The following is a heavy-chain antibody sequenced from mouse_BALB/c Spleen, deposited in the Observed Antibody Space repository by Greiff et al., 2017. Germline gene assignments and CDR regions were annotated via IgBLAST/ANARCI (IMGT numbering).Heavy chain of an antibody. Sequence: QVQLKESGPGLVAPSQSLSITCTVSGFSLTSYGVHWVRQPPGKGLEWLGVIWAGGSTNYNSALMSRLSISKDNSKSQVFLKMNSLQTDDTAMYYCARASTATFAYWGQGTLVTVSA. CDR3: ARASTATFAY. CDR1: GFSLTSYG. CDR2: IWAGGST. D-gene: IGHD1-2*01. V-gene: IGHV2-9*02. J-gene: IGHJ3*01.